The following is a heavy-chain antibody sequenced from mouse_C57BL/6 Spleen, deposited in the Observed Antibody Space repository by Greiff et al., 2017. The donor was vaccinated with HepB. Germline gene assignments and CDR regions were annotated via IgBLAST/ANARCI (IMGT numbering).Heavy chain of an antibody. V-gene: IGHV6-6*01. CDR2: IRNKANNHAT. J-gene: IGHJ1*03. D-gene: IGHD2-4*01. CDR3: TSRGWDYDWYFDV. CDR1: GFTFSDAW. Sequence: EVKLMESGGGLVQPGGSMKLSCAASGFTFSDAWMDWVRQSPEKGLEWVAEIRNKANNHATYYAESVKGRFTISRDDSKSSVYLQMNSLRAEDTGIYYWTSRGWDYDWYFDVWGTGTTVTVSS.